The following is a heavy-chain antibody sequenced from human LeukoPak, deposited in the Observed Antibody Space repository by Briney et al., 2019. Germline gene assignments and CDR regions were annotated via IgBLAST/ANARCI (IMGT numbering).Heavy chain of an antibody. V-gene: IGHV3-23*01. CDR1: GFTFSNYD. CDR3: AKDSFNGYSYGLSDY. D-gene: IGHD5-12*01. Sequence: QSGGSLRLSCAASGFTFSNYDMSWVRQAPGKGLGWVSAISGSGVSTHYADSVKGRFTISRDNSKNTLYLQMNSLRAEDTAVYYCAKDSFNGYSYGLSDYWGQGTLVTVSS. CDR2: ISGSGVST. J-gene: IGHJ4*02.